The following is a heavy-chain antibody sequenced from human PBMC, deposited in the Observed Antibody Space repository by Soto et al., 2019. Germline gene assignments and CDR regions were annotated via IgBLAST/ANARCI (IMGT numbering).Heavy chain of an antibody. D-gene: IGHD3-16*01. V-gene: IGHV4-59*08. J-gene: IGHJ6*03. Sequence: QVQLLESGPGLVKPSETLSLTCNVSGGSISGHYWSWVRQTPGKGLEWIGYIYYSGSTNYSPSLKSRVTISVDKSKNQFSLRLTSVTAADTAVYYCARGPYYDLIWNYYYMDVWGKGTTVTVSS. CDR2: IYYSGST. CDR1: GGSISGHY. CDR3: ARGPYYDLIWNYYYMDV.